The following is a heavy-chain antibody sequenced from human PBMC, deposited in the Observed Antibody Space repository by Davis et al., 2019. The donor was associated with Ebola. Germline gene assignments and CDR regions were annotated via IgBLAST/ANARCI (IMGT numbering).Heavy chain of an antibody. D-gene: IGHD6-19*01. V-gene: IGHV3-21*01. CDR3: ARDLSGWFYFDY. CDR1: GFTFSNNW. CDR2: IGIGSSYI. J-gene: IGHJ4*02. Sequence: GESLKISCVASGFTFSNNWMTWVRQAPGKGLEWVSSIGIGSSYIYYADSVKGRFTISRDDVKNSLYLQMNSLRAEDTAVYYCARDLSGWFYFDYWGQGTLVTVSS.